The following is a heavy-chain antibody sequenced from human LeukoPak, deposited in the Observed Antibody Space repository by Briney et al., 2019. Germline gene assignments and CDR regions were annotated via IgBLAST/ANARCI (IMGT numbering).Heavy chain of an antibody. D-gene: IGHD5-12*01. V-gene: IGHV3-23*01. CDR2: ISGSGGGS. CDR1: GFTFSSYA. J-gene: IGHJ4*02. CDR3: ARASRVATFDY. Sequence: GGSLRLSCAASGFTFSSYAMSWVRQAPGKGLEWVSVISGSGGGSYYADSVKGRFTISRDNSKNTLYLQMNSLRAEDTAVYYCARASRVATFDYWGQGTLVTVSS.